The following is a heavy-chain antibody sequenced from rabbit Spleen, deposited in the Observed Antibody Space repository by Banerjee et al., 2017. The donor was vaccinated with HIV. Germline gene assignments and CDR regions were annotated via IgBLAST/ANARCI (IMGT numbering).Heavy chain of an antibody. Sequence: QLKETGGGLVQPGGSLTLSCQASGFDFSSYFMSWVRQAPGKGLEWMGLIDPIFGSTYYASWVNGRFTISSHNAQNTLYLQLNSLTVADTATYFCARESVTGVNINLWGPGTLVTVS. V-gene: IGHV1S7*01. CDR2: IDPIFGST. CDR3: ARESVTGVNINL. D-gene: IGHD4-1*01. CDR1: GFDFSSYF. J-gene: IGHJ4*01.